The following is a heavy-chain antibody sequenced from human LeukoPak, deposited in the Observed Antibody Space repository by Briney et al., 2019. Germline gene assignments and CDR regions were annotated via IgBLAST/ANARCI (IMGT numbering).Heavy chain of an antibody. CDR2: INPKSDDT. J-gene: IGHJ4*02. Sequence: GASVKVSCKASGYTFTGYYIHWVRQAPGQGLEWMGRINPKSDDTNYAQRFQGRVTMTRDTSISTAYMELSRLRSDDTAVYYCARSPNYSDSSGYYYVSDSWGQGTLVTVSS. D-gene: IGHD3-22*01. V-gene: IGHV1-2*06. CDR3: ARSPNYSDSSGYYYVSDS. CDR1: GYTFTGYY.